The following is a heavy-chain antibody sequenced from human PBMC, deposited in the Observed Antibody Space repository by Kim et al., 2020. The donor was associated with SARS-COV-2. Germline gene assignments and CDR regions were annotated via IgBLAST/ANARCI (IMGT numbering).Heavy chain of an antibody. D-gene: IGHD3-10*01. CDR2: IYYSGST. CDR3: ARASFGGSYYYGSGSYFDY. Sequence: SETLSLICTVSGGSISSGGYYWSWIRQHPGKGLEWIGYIYYSGSTYYNPSLKSRVTISVDTTKNQFSLKLSSVTAADTAVYYCARASFGGSYYYGSGSYFDYWGQGTLVTVSS. V-gene: IGHV4-31*03. J-gene: IGHJ4*02. CDR1: GGSISSGGYY.